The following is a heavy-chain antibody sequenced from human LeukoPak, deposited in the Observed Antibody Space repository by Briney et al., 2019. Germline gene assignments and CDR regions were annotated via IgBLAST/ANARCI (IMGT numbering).Heavy chain of an antibody. D-gene: IGHD3-9*01. CDR1: GFTVSSNY. Sequence: GGSLRLSCAASGFTVSSNYMSWVRQAPGKGLEWVSVIYSGGSTYYAYSVKCRYTNCRDNSKNTLYLQTNSVRAEDTAVDDCARGEYDILSWGQGTLVTVSS. CDR2: IYSGGST. J-gene: IGHJ4*02. V-gene: IGHV3-66*01. CDR3: ARGEYDILS.